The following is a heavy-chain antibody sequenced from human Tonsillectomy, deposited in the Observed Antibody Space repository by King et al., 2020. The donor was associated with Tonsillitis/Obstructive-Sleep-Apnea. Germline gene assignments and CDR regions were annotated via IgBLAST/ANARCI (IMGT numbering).Heavy chain of an antibody. V-gene: IGHV3-21*01. D-gene: IGHD6-13*01. CDR1: GFTFSSYT. CDR3: AREEQQLVLAYYYYYMDV. J-gene: IGHJ6*03. CDR2: ISSSSSYI. Sequence: QLVQSGGGLVKPGGSLRLSCAASGFTFSSYTMNWVRQAPGKGLEWVSSISSSSSYIYYADSVKGRFTISRDNAKNSLYLQMKSLRAEDTAVYYFAREEQQLVLAYYYYYMDVWGKGTTVTVSS.